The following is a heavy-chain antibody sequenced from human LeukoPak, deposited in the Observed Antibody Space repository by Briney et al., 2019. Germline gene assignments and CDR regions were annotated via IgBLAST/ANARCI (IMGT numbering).Heavy chain of an antibody. CDR3: GRETIAATGTSVFFDY. V-gene: IGHV4-59*01. CDR2: IYYSGST. Sequence: PSETLPLTCTVSGGSISSYYWSWIRQPPGKGLEWIGYIYYSGSTNYNPSLKSRVTISVDTSKNQFSLKLTSMTAADTAVYYCGRETIAATGTSVFFDYWGQGTLVTVSS. J-gene: IGHJ4*02. CDR1: GGSISSYY. D-gene: IGHD6-13*01.